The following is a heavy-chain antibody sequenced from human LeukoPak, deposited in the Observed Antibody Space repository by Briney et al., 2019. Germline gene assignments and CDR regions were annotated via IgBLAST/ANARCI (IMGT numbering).Heavy chain of an antibody. Sequence: SETLSLTCTVSGGSISSYYWSWIRQPPGKGLEGIGYIYYSGSTNYNPSLKSRVTISVDTSKNQFSLMLSSVTAADTAVYYCARDRHQIGYCSSTSCYNWFDPWGQGTLVTVSS. J-gene: IGHJ5*02. CDR3: ARDRHQIGYCSSTSCYNWFDP. D-gene: IGHD2-2*01. CDR2: IYYSGST. CDR1: GGSISSYY. V-gene: IGHV4-59*01.